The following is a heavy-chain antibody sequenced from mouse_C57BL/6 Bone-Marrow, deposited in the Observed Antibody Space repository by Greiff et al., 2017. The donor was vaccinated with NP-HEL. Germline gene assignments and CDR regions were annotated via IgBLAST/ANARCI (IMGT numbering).Heavy chain of an antibody. CDR2: IDPEDGDT. V-gene: IGHV14-1*01. Sequence: EVQLQQSGAELVRPGASVKLSCAASGFNIKDYYMHWVKQRPEQGLEWIGRIDPEDGDTEYAPKFQGKATMTADTSSNTAYLQLSSLTSEDTAVYYCTKTAQAHYAMDYWGQGTSVTVSS. CDR3: TKTAQAHYAMDY. J-gene: IGHJ4*01. D-gene: IGHD3-2*02. CDR1: GFNIKDYY.